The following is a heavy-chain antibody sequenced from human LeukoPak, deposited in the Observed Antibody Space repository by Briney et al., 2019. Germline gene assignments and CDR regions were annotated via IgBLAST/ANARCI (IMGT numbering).Heavy chain of an antibody. J-gene: IGHJ3*02. CDR2: ISGSGGST. CDR3: ARAGYCSSTSCFGDDAFDI. CDR1: GFTFSSYA. V-gene: IGHV3-23*01. D-gene: IGHD2-2*01. Sequence: GGSLRLSCAASGFTFSSYAMSWVRQAPGKGLEWVSAISGSGGSTYYADSVKGRFTISRHNSKNTLYLQMNSLRAEDTAVYYCARAGYCSSTSCFGDDAFDIWGQGTMVTVSS.